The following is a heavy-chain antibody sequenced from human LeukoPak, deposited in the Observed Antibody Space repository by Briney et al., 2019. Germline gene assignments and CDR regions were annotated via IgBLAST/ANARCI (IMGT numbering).Heavy chain of an antibody. CDR3: ANGRYSSSLLFDY. CDR1: GFTFSSYG. J-gene: IGHJ4*02. Sequence: PGGSLRLSCAASGFTFSSYGMHWVRQAPGKGLEWVAFIRYDGSNKYYADSVKGRFTISRDNSKNTLYLQMNSLRAEDTAVYYCANGRYSSSLLFDYWGQGTLVTVSS. D-gene: IGHD6-6*01. V-gene: IGHV3-30*02. CDR2: IRYDGSNK.